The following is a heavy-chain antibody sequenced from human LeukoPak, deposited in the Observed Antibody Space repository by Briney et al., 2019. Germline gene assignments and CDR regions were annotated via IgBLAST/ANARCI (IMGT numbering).Heavy chain of an antibody. V-gene: IGHV1-18*01. CDR3: AKDRDADYGDGEDWFDP. CDR2: ISAYNGNT. CDR1: GYTFTSYG. D-gene: IGHD4-17*01. J-gene: IGHJ5*02. Sequence: GASVKVSCKASGYTFTSYGISWVRQAPGQGLEWMGWISAYNGNTNYAQKLQGRVTMTTDTSTSTAYMELRSLRSDDTAVYYCAKDRDADYGDGEDWFDPWGQGTLVTVSS.